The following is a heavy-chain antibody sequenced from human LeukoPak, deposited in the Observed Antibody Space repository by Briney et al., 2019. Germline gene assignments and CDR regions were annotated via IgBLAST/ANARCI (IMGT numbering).Heavy chain of an antibody. CDR3: AREGAAAISNYYMDV. V-gene: IGHV1-2*02. CDR1: GYTFTGYY. Sequence: ASVKVSCKASGYTFTGYYMHWVRQAPGQGLEWMGWINPNSGGTNYAQKFQGRVTMTRDTSISTAYMELSRLRSDDTAVYYCAREGAAAISNYYMDVWGKGTTVIVSS. D-gene: IGHD2-2*01. CDR2: INPNSGGT. J-gene: IGHJ6*03.